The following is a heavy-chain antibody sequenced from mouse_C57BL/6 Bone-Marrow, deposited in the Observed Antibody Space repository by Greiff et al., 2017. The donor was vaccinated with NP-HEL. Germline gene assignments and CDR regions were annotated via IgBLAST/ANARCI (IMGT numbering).Heavy chain of an antibody. CDR1: GYTFTSYW. Sequence: VQLQQSGAELVKPGASVKLSCKASGYTFTSYWMHWVKQRPGRGLEWIGRIDPNSGGTKYNEKFTSKATLTVDQTSSTAYLQLRSLTSEESAVYYWARGTTGGDFDYWGQGTTLTVSS. D-gene: IGHD1-1*01. J-gene: IGHJ2*01. V-gene: IGHV1-72*01. CDR2: IDPNSGGT. CDR3: ARGTTGGDFDY.